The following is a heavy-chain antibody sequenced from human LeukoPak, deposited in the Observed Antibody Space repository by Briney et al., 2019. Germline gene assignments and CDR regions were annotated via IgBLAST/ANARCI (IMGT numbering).Heavy chain of an antibody. CDR2: ISFDGNNK. V-gene: IGHV3-30*18. Sequence: GGSLRLSCAASGFIFSNYGMHWVRQAPGKGLEWVAVISFDGNNKFYSESVKGRFSISRDDSKTTLYLQMNSLRPEDTAVYFCAKAGPYYFDSTGPNLDYYYYMDVWGEGTTVTVSS. CDR3: AKAGPYYFDSTGPNLDYYYYMDV. J-gene: IGHJ6*03. D-gene: IGHD3-22*01. CDR1: GFIFSNYG.